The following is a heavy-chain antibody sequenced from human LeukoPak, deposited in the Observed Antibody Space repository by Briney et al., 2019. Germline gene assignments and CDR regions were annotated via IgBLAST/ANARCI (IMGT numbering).Heavy chain of an antibody. J-gene: IGHJ5*02. CDR2: MSGDGSNT. Sequence: GGSLRLSCAASGFSFSTYWMHWVRQAPGKGLVWVSRMSGDGSNTDYADSVKGRFTISRDNTKKTLYLQMNSLRAEDTAVYYCAKRRSRNMITFGGVENWSDPWGQGTLVTVSS. CDR1: GFSFSTYW. D-gene: IGHD3-16*01. CDR3: AKRRSRNMITFGGVENWSDP. V-gene: IGHV3-74*01.